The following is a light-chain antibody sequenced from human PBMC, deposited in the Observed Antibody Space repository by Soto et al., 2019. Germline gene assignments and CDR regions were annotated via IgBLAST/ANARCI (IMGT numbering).Light chain of an antibody. CDR1: QGISNY. CDR3: QKYNSALFT. Sequence: DIQMTQSPSSLSASVGDRVTITCRASQGISNYLAWYQQKPGKVPKLLIYAASTLQSGLPSRFNGSGPGTDFTLTISSLQPEDVATYYCQKYNSALFTFGPGTKVDIK. J-gene: IGKJ3*01. CDR2: AAS. V-gene: IGKV1-27*01.